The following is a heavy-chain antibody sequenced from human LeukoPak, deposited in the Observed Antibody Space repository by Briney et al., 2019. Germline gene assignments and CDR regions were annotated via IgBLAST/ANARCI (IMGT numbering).Heavy chain of an antibody. V-gene: IGHV4-34*01. Sequence: PSETLSLTCAVYGGSFSGYYWSWIRQPPGKGLEWIGEINHSGSTIYNPSLKSRVTISVDTSKNQFSLKLSSVTAADTAVYYCARGRWLQSKYFDYWGQGTLVTVSS. D-gene: IGHD5-24*01. J-gene: IGHJ4*02. CDR3: ARGRWLQSKYFDY. CDR2: INHSGST. CDR1: GGSFSGYY.